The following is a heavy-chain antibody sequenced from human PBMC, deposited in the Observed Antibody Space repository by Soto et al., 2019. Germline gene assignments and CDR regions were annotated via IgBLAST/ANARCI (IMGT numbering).Heavy chain of an antibody. Sequence: ASETLSLTCTVSGGSISSGGYYWSWIRQHPGKGLEWIGYIYYSGSTYYNPSLKSRVTISVDTSKNQFSLKLSSVTAADTAVYYCASTPRGYYDILTGPRSPLYFFDYWGQGTLVTVSS. D-gene: IGHD3-9*01. CDR3: ASTPRGYYDILTGPRSPLYFFDY. CDR2: IYYSGST. V-gene: IGHV4-31*03. CDR1: GGSISSGGYY. J-gene: IGHJ4*02.